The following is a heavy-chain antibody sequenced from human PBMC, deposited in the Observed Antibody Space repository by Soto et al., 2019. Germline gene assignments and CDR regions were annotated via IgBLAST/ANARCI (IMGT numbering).Heavy chain of an antibody. Sequence: ASVKVSCKASGYTFTSYDINWVRQATGQGLEWMGWMNPNSGNTGYAQKFQGRVTMTRNTTISTAYMELSSLRSEDTAVYYCARARRLSKEYYYYMDVWGKGTTVTVSS. CDR3: ARARRLSKEYYYYMDV. V-gene: IGHV1-8*01. CDR2: MNPNSGNT. J-gene: IGHJ6*03. CDR1: GYTFTSYD.